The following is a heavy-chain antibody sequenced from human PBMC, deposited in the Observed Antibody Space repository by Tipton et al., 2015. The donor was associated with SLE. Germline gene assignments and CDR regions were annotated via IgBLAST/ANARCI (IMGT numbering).Heavy chain of an antibody. Sequence: TLSLTCTVSGGSVTSSHYWGWIRQPPGKGLEWIGNIYYSGYTYYNPSLKSRVTISVDKSVNQFSLRLISVTAADTAVYYCARAIEGFRPLTGSLDSWGQGTLVTVSS. D-gene: IGHD3-9*01. CDR1: GGSVTSSHY. CDR3: ARAIEGFRPLTGSLDS. J-gene: IGHJ4*02. V-gene: IGHV4-39*07. CDR2: IYYSGYT.